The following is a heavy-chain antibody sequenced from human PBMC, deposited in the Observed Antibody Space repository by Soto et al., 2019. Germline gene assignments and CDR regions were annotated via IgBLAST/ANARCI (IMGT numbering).Heavy chain of an antibody. CDR3: VKVRQQLVLGSWFDP. CDR2: ISSNGGST. D-gene: IGHD6-13*01. J-gene: IGHJ5*02. V-gene: IGHV3-64D*06. Sequence: EVQLLESGGGLVQPGGSLRLSCAASGFTFSSYAMHWVRQAPGKGLEYVSAISSNGGSTYYADSVKGRFTISRDNSKNTLYLQMSSLRAEDTAVYYCVKVRQQLVLGSWFDPWGQGTLVTVSS. CDR1: GFTFSSYA.